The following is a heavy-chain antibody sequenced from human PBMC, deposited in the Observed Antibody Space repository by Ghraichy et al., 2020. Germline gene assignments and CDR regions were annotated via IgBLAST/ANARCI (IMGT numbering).Heavy chain of an antibody. CDR1: GGSISSYY. CDR2: IYYSGST. Sequence: SETLSLTCTVSGGSISSYYWSWIRQPPGKGLEWIGYIYYSGSTNYNPSLKSRVTISVDTSKNQFSLKLSSVTAADTAVYYCARDTYGDYPYYYYGMDVWGQGTTVTVSS. CDR3: ARDTYGDYPYYYYGMDV. D-gene: IGHD4-17*01. V-gene: IGHV4-59*01. J-gene: IGHJ6*02.